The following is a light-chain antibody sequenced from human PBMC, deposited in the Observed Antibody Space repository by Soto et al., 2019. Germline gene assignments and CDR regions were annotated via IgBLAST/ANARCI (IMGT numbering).Light chain of an antibody. CDR3: QQYGSSPPLT. V-gene: IGKV3-20*01. Sequence: EIVLTQSPGTLSLSPGGRATISCRASRSVSSSFLAWYQQKPGQAPRLLIYGASNRATGIPDRFSGSGSGTDFTLTISRLEPEDFAVYYCQQYGSSPPLTFGGGTKVEIK. J-gene: IGKJ4*01. CDR1: RSVSSSF. CDR2: GAS.